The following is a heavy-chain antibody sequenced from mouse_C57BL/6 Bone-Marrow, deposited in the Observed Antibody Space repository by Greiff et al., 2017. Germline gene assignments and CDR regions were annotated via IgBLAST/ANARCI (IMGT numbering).Heavy chain of an antibody. D-gene: IGHD4-1*01. Sequence: LQESGAELARPGASVKLSCKASGYTFTSYGISWVKQRTGQGLEWIGEIYPRSGNTYYNEKFKGKATLTADKSSSTAYMELRSLTSEDSAVYFCARGWDNAMDYWGQGTSVTVSS. V-gene: IGHV1-81*01. CDR1: GYTFTSYG. CDR3: ARGWDNAMDY. J-gene: IGHJ4*01. CDR2: IYPRSGNT.